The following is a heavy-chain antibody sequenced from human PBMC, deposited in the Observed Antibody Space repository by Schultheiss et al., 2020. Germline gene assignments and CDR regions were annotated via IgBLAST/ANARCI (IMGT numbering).Heavy chain of an antibody. V-gene: IGHV4-59*08. CDR2: IYYSGNT. CDR3: AKQEYSSSWYSLWYFDL. CDR1: GGSISSYY. J-gene: IGHJ2*01. D-gene: IGHD6-13*01. Sequence: SETLSLTCTVSGGSISSYYWSWIRQPPGKGLEWIGYIYYSGNTNYNPSLKSRVTMSVDTSKNQFSLKLSSVTAADTAVYYCAKQEYSSSWYSLWYFDLWGRGTLVTVSS.